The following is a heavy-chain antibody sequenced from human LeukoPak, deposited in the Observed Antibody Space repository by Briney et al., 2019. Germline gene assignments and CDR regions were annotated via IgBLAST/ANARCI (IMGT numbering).Heavy chain of an antibody. CDR3: ARDYTGYYSVDY. Sequence: GGSLRLSCVASGFTFSSHGIHWFRQAPGKGLEWVAVISSDGSEKHCADSVKGRITISRDNFKNTLYLQMDSLRTEDTAVYYCARDYTGYYSVDYWGQGTLVTVSS. J-gene: IGHJ4*02. CDR2: ISSDGSEK. CDR1: GFTFSSHG. D-gene: IGHD3-22*01. V-gene: IGHV3-30*03.